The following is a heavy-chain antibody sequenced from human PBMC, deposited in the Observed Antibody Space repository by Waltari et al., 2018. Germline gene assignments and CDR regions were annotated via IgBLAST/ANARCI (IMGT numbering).Heavy chain of an antibody. D-gene: IGHD6-6*01. CDR1: GYTFTGYY. CDR3: ARDYLWYSSSSGGNAFDI. CDR2: INPNSGGT. V-gene: IGHV1-2*02. Sequence: QVQLVQSGAEVKKPGASVKVSCKASGYTFTGYYMHWVRQAPGQGLEWMGWINPNSGGTNYAQKFQGRVTMTRDTSISTAYMELSRLRSDDTAVYYCARDYLWYSSSSGGNAFDIWGQGTMVTVSS. J-gene: IGHJ3*02.